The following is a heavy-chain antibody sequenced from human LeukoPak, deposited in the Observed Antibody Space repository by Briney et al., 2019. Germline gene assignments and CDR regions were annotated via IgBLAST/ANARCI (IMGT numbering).Heavy chain of an antibody. CDR2: INSDGST. Sequence: GGSLRLSCAASGFTFSSYWMHWVRQAPGKGLVWVSRINSDGSTYYADSVKGRFTISRDNAKNTLYLQMNSLRADDTAVYYCARDRSYGVDVGGQGTTVTVSS. CDR1: GFTFSSYW. J-gene: IGHJ6*02. V-gene: IGHV3-74*01. CDR3: ARDRSYGVDV.